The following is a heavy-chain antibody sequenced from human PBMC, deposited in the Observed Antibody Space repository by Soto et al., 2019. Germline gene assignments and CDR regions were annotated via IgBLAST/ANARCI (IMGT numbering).Heavy chain of an antibody. CDR2: IYYTGST. J-gene: IGHJ4*02. Sequence: QVQLQESGPGLVKPSETLSLTCTVSGGSISSYYWSWIRQPPGKGLEWIGYIYYTGSTNYNPSLKSRVTMSVDTSKNQFSLTLSSVTAADTAVYYCARYYCSSTTCYNFDFWGQGTLVTVSS. V-gene: IGHV4-59*08. D-gene: IGHD2-2*01. CDR1: GGSISSYY. CDR3: ARYYCSSTTCYNFDF.